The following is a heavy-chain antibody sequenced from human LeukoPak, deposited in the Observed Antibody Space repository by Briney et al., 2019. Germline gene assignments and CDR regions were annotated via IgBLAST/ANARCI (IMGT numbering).Heavy chain of an antibody. D-gene: IGHD5-18*01. CDR3: ARVRSDTASTPNYYYYYMDV. J-gene: IGHJ6*03. Sequence: ASVKVSCKASGYTFTGYYMHWVRQAPGHGLEWMGWFNPNSGGTNYAQKFQGRVTMTRDTSISTAYMELSRLRSDDTAVYYCARVRSDTASTPNYYYYYMDVWGKGTTVTISS. CDR1: GYTFTGYY. V-gene: IGHV1-2*02. CDR2: FNPNSGGT.